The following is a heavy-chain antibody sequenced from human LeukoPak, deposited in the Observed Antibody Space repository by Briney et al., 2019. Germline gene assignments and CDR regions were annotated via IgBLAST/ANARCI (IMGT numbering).Heavy chain of an antibody. CDR3: ARLAAVAAAGNWFDP. J-gene: IGHJ5*02. CDR2: ISTYNGNT. CDR1: GYTFTSYD. V-gene: IGHV1-18*01. D-gene: IGHD6-13*01. Sequence: ASVKVSCKASGYTFTSYDINWVRQATGQGLEWMGWISTYNGNTNYAQNLQGRVTMTTDTSTSTAYMELRSLRSDDTAVYYCARLAAVAAAGNWFDPWGQGTLVTVSS.